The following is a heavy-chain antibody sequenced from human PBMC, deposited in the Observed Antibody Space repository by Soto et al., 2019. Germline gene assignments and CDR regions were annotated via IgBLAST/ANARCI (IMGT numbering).Heavy chain of an antibody. Sequence: GGSLRLSCAASGFTFSSYGMHWVRQAPGKGLEWVAVISYDGSNKYYADYVKGQFTISRDNSKNSLYLQMNSLRAEDTAVYYCSKDEERFLEWSKLGYYYYGMDVWGQGTTVTVSS. V-gene: IGHV3-30*18. CDR2: ISYDGSNK. J-gene: IGHJ6*02. CDR1: GFTFSSYG. CDR3: SKDEERFLEWSKLGYYYYGMDV. D-gene: IGHD3-3*01.